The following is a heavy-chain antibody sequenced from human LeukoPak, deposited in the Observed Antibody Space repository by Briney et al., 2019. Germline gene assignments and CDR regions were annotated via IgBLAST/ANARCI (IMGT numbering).Heavy chain of an antibody. CDR3: ARDPPFGNGWSQNFFDY. Sequence: PGGSLRLSCAPSGFKFDTYAMHWVRQAPGKGLEWVALISYDGGNIYYGDSVRGRFTISRDNDNNMLYLQMNSLRPEDTAVYYCARDPPFGNGWSQNFFDYWGQGTPVIVSS. CDR2: ISYDGGNI. D-gene: IGHD6-19*01. V-gene: IGHV3-30*04. CDR1: GFKFDTYA. J-gene: IGHJ4*02.